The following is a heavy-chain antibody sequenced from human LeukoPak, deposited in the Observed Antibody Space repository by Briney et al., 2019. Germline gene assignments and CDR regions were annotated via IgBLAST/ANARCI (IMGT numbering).Heavy chain of an antibody. J-gene: IGHJ4*02. CDR3: ARGYKKQLVQLDY. V-gene: IGHV3-53*01. CDR1: GFTVSSNY. CDR2: IDSGGST. Sequence: GGSLRLSRAASGFTVSSNYMSWVRQAPGKGLEWVSVIDSGGSTYYADSVKGRFTISRDNSKNTLYLQMNSLRAEDTAVYYCARGYKKQLVQLDYWGQGTLVTVSS. D-gene: IGHD6-6*01.